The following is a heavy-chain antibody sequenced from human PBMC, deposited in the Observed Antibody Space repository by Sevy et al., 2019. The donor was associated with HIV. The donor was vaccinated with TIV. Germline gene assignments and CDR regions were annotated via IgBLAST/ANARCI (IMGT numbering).Heavy chain of an antibody. J-gene: IGHJ3*02. V-gene: IGHV3-30*18. Sequence: GGSLRLSCAASGFTFSSYGMHWVRQAPGKGLEWVAVISYDGRNKYYAYSVKGRFTISRDNSKNTLYLQMNSLRAEDTAVYYCAKVAYDSSGYGAFDIWGQGTMVTVSS. CDR1: GFTFSSYG. CDR2: ISYDGRNK. D-gene: IGHD3-22*01. CDR3: AKVAYDSSGYGAFDI.